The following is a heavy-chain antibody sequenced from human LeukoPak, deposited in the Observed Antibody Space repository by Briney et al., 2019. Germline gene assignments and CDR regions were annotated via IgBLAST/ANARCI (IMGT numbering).Heavy chain of an antibody. Sequence: PGGSLRLSCAASGFTFSSYWMHWVRQAPGKGLVWVSRINSDGSSASYADSVKGRFTISRDNAKNTLYLQMNSLRAEDTAVYYCARAGVVGASILFDYWGQGTLVTVSS. D-gene: IGHD1-26*01. CDR3: ARAGVVGASILFDY. J-gene: IGHJ4*02. V-gene: IGHV3-74*01. CDR2: INSDGSSA. CDR1: GFTFSSYW.